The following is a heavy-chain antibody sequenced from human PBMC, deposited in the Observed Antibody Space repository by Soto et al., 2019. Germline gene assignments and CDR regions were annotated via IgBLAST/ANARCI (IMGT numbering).Heavy chain of an antibody. V-gene: IGHV3-30-3*01. CDR2: MSNDGSNT. CDR1: GFTFSTYA. D-gene: IGHD3-3*01. Sequence: QVHLVESGGGVVQPGRSLRLSCAASGFTFSTYAMHWVRQAPGKGLEWVAFMSNDGSNTYYADSVKGRFTISRDNSKNTLYLQMNSLRPEDTAVYYCARELISSTSPVECDSWGQGTLVTVSS. CDR3: ARELISSTSPVECDS. J-gene: IGHJ4*02.